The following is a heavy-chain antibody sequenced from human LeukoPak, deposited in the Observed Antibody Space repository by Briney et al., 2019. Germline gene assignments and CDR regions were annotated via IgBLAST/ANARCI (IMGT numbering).Heavy chain of an antibody. J-gene: IGHJ4*02. CDR3: ARRGGIHLEYFDY. CDR1: GFTFSSYW. Sequence: PGGSLRLSWAASGFTFSSYWMYWVRQAPGKGLVWVSRISSDGITTNYAGAVKGRFTMSRDSAKNTLYLQMNSLRAEDTAVYYCARRGGIHLEYFDYWGQGTLVTVSS. D-gene: IGHD3-3*01. CDR2: ISSDGITT. V-gene: IGHV3-74*01.